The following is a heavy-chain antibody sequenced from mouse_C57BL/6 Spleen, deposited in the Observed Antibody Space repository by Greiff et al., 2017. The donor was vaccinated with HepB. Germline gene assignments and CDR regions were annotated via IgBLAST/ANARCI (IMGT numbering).Heavy chain of an antibody. Sequence: QVQLQQPGAELVKPGASVKLSCKASGYTFTSYWMQWVKQRPGQGLEWIGEIDPSDSYTNYNQKFKGKATLTVDTSSSTAYMQLSSLTSEDSAVYYCARRGAYYSNSYAMDYWGQGTSVTVSS. CDR3: ARRGAYYSNSYAMDY. V-gene: IGHV1-50*01. CDR2: IDPSDSYT. J-gene: IGHJ4*01. CDR1: GYTFTSYW. D-gene: IGHD2-5*01.